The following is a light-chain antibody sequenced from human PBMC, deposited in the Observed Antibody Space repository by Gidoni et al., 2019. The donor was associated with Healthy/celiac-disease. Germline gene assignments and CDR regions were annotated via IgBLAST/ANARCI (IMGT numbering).Light chain of an antibody. J-gene: IGLJ2*01. CDR3: SSYTSSSTLV. CDR2: EVS. CDR1: SSDDCGYNS. V-gene: IGLV2-14*01. Sequence: SALTPPASASASPGPSITISCTRTSSDDCGYNSVFWYQQHPGNAPKLMIYEVSNRPSGVSNRFSGSESGNTASLTISGLQAEDEADYYCSSYTSSSTLVFGGGTKLTVL.